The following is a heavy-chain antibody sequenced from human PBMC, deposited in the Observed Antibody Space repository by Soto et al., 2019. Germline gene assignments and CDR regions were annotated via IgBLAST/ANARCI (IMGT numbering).Heavy chain of an antibody. CDR2: ISSSDNII. D-gene: IGHD3-22*01. J-gene: IGHJ4*02. CDR3: ARDLGYYDSSGYFDY. Sequence: LRLSCAASGFTFSDYYMSWIRQAPGKGLEWVSYISSSDNIIYYADSVKGRFTISRDNAKNSLYLQMNSLRAEDTAFYYCARDLGYYDSSGYFDYWGQGTLVTVSS. CDR1: GFTFSDYY. V-gene: IGHV3-11*01.